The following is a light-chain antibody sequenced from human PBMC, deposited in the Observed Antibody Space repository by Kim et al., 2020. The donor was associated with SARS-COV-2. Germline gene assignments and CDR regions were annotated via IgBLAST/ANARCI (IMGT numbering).Light chain of an antibody. V-gene: IGLV3-19*01. CDR3: NSRDSSGNHWV. J-gene: IGLJ3*02. Sequence: ALGQTVRITCQGDRLRNYYASWDQEKPRLAPVLVIYGKNNRHSGIPDRFSGSSSGNTASLTITGAQAEDEADYYCNSRDSSGNHWVFGGGTKLTVL. CDR2: GKN. CDR1: RLRNYY.